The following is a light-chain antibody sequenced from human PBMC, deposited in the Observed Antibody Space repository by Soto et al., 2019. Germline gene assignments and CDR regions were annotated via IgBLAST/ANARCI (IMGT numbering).Light chain of an antibody. CDR2: GAS. CDR3: QQYNKWPRT. Sequence: EIVMTQSPDTLSVSPGERSTLSCRASQSLSSDLAWYQQKVGQAPRLLIYGASTRATGIPARYSGSGSGTEFNFTISSLQSEDFAVYYCQQYNKWPRTFGQGTKVDIK. J-gene: IGKJ1*01. CDR1: QSLSSD. V-gene: IGKV3-15*01.